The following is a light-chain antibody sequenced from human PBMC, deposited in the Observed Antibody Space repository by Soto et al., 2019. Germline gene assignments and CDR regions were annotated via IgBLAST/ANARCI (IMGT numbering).Light chain of an antibody. J-gene: IGKJ5*01. CDR1: QAIDTY. CDR2: AAS. Sequence: DIQLTQSPSFLSASVGDRVTITCRASQAIDTYLAWYQQKPGKAPKLLIYAASLLQSGVPSRFSGSGSGTEFTLTINSPQPEYFASYYRQQLNSFPFIFGQGTRLEIQ. CDR3: QQLNSFPFI. V-gene: IGKV1-9*01.